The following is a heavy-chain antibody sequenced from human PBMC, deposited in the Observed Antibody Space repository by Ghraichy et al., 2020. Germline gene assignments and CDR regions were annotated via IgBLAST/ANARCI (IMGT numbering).Heavy chain of an antibody. CDR3: SGGLHSYARPWNYVMDV. CDR1: GFTFGDYV. Sequence: GGSLRLSCRASGFTFGDYVMNWFRQAPGKGLEWVGFIRSKVFGGSTDYAASVRGRFTISRDVSKSIAYLQMNSLKNEDTGVYYCSGGLHSYARPWNYVMDVWGQGTTVTVSS. V-gene: IGHV3-49*03. J-gene: IGHJ6*02. D-gene: IGHD5-18*01. CDR2: IRSKVFGGST.